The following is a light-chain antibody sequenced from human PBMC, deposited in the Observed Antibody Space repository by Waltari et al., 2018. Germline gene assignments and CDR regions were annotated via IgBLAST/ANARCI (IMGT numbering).Light chain of an antibody. Sequence: EVVLTQSPATLSLSPGERATLACRASQSVSSYLAWYQQKPGQTPRLLIYDASNRATGIPDRFSGSGAGTEFTLKISRVEAEDVGVYFCLQATQFPLTFGGGTKLEIK. V-gene: IGKV3-11*01. CDR2: DAS. J-gene: IGKJ4*01. CDR3: LQATQFPLT. CDR1: QSVSSY.